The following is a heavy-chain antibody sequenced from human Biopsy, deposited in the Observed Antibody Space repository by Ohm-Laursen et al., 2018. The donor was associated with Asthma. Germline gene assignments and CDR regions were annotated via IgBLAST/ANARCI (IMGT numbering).Heavy chain of an antibody. CDR2: HGHEEGGT. J-gene: IGHJ4*02. CDR1: GYSLTDLS. D-gene: IGHD4-17*01. CDR3: ASDFPKDYVRYNFQF. Sequence: GSSVKVSCKISGYSLTDLSVHWVRQAPGQGLEWMGGHGHEEGGTVNARRFQGRVTMTEDTSTDTAYMELSSLSSDDTAVYYCASDFPKDYVRYNFQFWGQGTLVTVSS. V-gene: IGHV1-24*01.